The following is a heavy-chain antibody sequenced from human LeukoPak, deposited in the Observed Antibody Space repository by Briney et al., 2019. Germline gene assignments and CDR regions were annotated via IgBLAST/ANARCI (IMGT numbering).Heavy chain of an antibody. CDR2: IYYSGST. V-gene: IGHV4-59*01. Sequence: SETLSLTCTVSGGSISSYYWSWIRQPPGKGLEWIGYIYYSGSTNYNPSLKSRVTISVDTSKNQFSLKLSSVTAADTAVYYCARDTGDDDAFDIWGQGTMVTVSS. J-gene: IGHJ3*02. D-gene: IGHD7-27*01. CDR3: ARDTGDDDAFDI. CDR1: GGSISSYY.